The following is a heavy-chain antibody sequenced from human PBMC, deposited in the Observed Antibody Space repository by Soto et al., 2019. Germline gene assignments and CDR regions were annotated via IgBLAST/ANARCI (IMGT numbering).Heavy chain of an antibody. CDR2: ISAAGDP. J-gene: IGHJ6*02. V-gene: IGHV3-13*05. CDR3: ARTDRDFYGLDV. CDR1: GFPFRTND. Sequence: EVQLVESGGGLVQPGGPPGLSFEAPGFPFRTNDFHWSRQGTGKGLEWVSGISAAGDPDYADSVEGRFTISRENAQNSLFLQMNSLRVGDTAVYYCARTDRDFYGLDVWGQGTTVIVSS.